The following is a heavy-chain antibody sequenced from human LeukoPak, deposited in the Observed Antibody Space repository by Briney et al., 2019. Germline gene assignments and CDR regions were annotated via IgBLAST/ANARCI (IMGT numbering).Heavy chain of an antibody. CDR1: GFTFSSYA. J-gene: IGHJ6*02. D-gene: IGHD5-12*01. V-gene: IGHV3-23*01. CDR2: ISGSAGST. CDR3: AKDPRWLPYGMDV. Sequence: PGGSLRLSCAASGFTFSSYAMTWVRQAPGKGLEWVSAISGSAGSTYYADSVKGRFTISRDNSKNTLFLQMTSLRAEDTAVYYCAKDPRWLPYGMDVWGQGATVTVS.